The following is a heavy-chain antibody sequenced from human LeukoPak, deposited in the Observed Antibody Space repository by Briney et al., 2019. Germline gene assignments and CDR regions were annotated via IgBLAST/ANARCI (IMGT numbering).Heavy chain of an antibody. J-gene: IGHJ4*02. V-gene: IGHV3-7*01. CDR3: ARRVAVAVDY. Sequence: GGSLRLSCGASVFTFRSYWMSWVRQAPGKGLEWVANINPDGSEKHYVDSVKGRFTISRDNAKNSLYLQMNSLRAEDTAVYYCARRVAVAVDYWGQGTLVTVSS. CDR1: VFTFRSYW. D-gene: IGHD6-19*01. CDR2: INPDGSEK.